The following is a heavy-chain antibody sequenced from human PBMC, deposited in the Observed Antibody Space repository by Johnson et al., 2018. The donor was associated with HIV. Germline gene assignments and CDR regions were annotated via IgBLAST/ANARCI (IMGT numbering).Heavy chain of an antibody. D-gene: IGHD2-15*01. V-gene: IGHV3-23*04. Sequence: VQLVESGGGLVKPGGSLRLSCAASGFTFSSYAMSWVRQAPGKGLEWVSTISNSGGDTYYADSVKGRFTISRDNSKNTLYLQMNGLRADDTAVYYCAKVGGGGFDIWGQWTMVTVCS. CDR2: ISNSGGDT. CDR3: AKVGGGGFDI. CDR1: GFTFSSYA. J-gene: IGHJ3*02.